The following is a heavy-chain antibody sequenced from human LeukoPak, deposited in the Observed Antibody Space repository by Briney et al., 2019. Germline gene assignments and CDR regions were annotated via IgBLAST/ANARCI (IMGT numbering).Heavy chain of an antibody. CDR3: TRARYCTTINCYANDY. J-gene: IGHJ4*02. CDR1: GYTVTSYD. D-gene: IGHD2-2*01. V-gene: IGHV1-8*01. CDR2: MNPDSGNS. Sequence: SSVKVSCKASGYTVTSYDIDWVRQAAGQGLERMGWMNPDSGNSGPAKKFQASITLTRDTSISTDYMELSSLTSEDTAVYYCTRARYCTTINCYANDYWGQGTLVTVAS.